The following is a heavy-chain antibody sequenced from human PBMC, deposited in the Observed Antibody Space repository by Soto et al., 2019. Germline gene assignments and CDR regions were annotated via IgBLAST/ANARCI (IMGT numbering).Heavy chain of an antibody. V-gene: IGHV1-18*01. CDR2: INTYNGNT. J-gene: IGHJ6*02. CDR3: AMVDVYVTPSPQDV. D-gene: IGHD3-16*01. CDR1: GYTFTIYA. Sequence: ASVKVSCKASGYTFTIYAIIWVRQAPGQGLEWMGWINTYNGNTNYAQNLQGRVTLTTDTSTSTAYMELTSLRSNDTAIYYCAMVDVYVTPSPQDVWGQGTTVTVSS.